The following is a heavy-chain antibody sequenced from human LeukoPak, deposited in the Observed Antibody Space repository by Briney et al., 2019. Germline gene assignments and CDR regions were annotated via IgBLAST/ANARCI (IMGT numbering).Heavy chain of an antibody. CDR2: IYPGDSDT. V-gene: IGHV5-51*01. CDR1: GYSFTSYW. CDR3: ARHVSTREYINWFDP. J-gene: IGHJ5*02. D-gene: IGHD6-6*01. Sequence: GESLKISCKGSGYSFTSYWIGWVRQMPGKGLEWMGIIYPGDSDTRYSPSFQGQVTISAAKSISTAYLQWSSLKASDTAMYYCARHVSTREYINWFDPWGQGTLVTVSS.